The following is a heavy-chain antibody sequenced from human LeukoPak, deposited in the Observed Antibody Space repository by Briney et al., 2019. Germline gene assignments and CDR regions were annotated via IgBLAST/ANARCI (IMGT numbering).Heavy chain of an antibody. CDR1: GGSISSYY. V-gene: IGHV4-59*01. Sequence: PSETLSLTCTVSGGSISSYYWSWIRQPPGKGLEWIGYIYYSGSTNYNPSLKSRVTISVDTSKNQFSLKLSSVTAADTAVYYCARDTRTPYGMDVWGQGTTVTVSS. J-gene: IGHJ6*02. CDR2: IYYSGST. D-gene: IGHD2-2*01. CDR3: ARDTRTPYGMDV.